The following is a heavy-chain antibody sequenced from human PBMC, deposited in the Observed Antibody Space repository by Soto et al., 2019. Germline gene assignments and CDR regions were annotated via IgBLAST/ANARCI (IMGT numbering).Heavy chain of an antibody. Sequence: QVQLQESGPGLVKPSETLSLTCTVSGGSVSSGSYYWSWIRQPPGKGLEWIGYIYYSGSTNYNPSLKSRVTISVDTSKNQFSLKLSSVTAADTAVDYCARGAQFGWFDPWGQGTLVTVSS. CDR2: IYYSGST. J-gene: IGHJ5*02. CDR1: GGSVSSGSYY. D-gene: IGHD3-16*01. V-gene: IGHV4-61*01. CDR3: ARGAQFGWFDP.